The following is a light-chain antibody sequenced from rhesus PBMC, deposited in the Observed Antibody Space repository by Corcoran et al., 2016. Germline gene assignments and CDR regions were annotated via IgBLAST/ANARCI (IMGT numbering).Light chain of an antibody. J-gene: IGKJ1*01. CDR3: QQGYNTPRT. V-gene: IGKV1-18*01. Sequence: DIQMTQSPSSLSASVGDKVTITFRASQGISSWLAWYQQKPGKAPKLLIYAASSLQSGVPSRFSGSGYGTDYTLNSSSLKPEDVATYYCQQGYNTPRTFGQGTKVEIK. CDR2: AAS. CDR1: QGISSW.